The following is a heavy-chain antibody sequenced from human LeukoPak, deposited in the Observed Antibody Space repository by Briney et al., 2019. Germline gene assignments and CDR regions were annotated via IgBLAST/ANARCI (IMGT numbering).Heavy chain of an antibody. CDR1: GFTFSSYS. V-gene: IGHV3-21*01. CDR2: ISSSTNYI. CDR3: AELGITMIGGV. Sequence: GGSLRLSCAASGFTFSSYSMNWVRQAPGKGLEWVSSISSSTNYIYYADSVKGRFTISRDNAKNSLYLQMNSLRAEDTAVYYCAELGITMIGGVWGKGTTVTISS. D-gene: IGHD3-10*02. J-gene: IGHJ6*04.